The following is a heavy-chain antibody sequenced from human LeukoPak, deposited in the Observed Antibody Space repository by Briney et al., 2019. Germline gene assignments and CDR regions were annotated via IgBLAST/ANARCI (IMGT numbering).Heavy chain of an antibody. CDR1: GGSISSYY. CDR2: IYYSGST. CDR3: ARVRDDYGDYFDY. J-gene: IGHJ4*02. V-gene: IGHV4-59*01. Sequence: PSETLSLTCTVSGGSISSYYWSWIRQPPGKGLEWLGYIYYSGSTNYNPSLKSRVTISVDTSKNQFSLKLSSVTAADTAVYYCARVRDDYGDYFDYWGQGTLVTVSS. D-gene: IGHD4-17*01.